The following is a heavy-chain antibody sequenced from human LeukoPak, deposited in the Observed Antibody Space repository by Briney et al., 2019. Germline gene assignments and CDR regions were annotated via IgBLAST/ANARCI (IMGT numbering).Heavy chain of an antibody. J-gene: IGHJ4*02. CDR1: GFTFSSYG. V-gene: IGHV3-30*03. D-gene: IGHD3-22*01. Sequence: PGGSLRLSCAASGFTFSSYGMHWVRQAPGKGLEWVAVTSYDGSNKYYADSVKGRFTISRDNSKNTLYLQMNSLRAEDTAVYYCALTPYYDSTPYYFDYWGQGTLVTVSS. CDR3: ALTPYYDSTPYYFDY. CDR2: TSYDGSNK.